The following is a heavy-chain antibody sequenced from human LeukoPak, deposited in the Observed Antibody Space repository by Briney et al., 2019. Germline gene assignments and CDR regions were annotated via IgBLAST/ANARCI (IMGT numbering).Heavy chain of an antibody. D-gene: IGHD5-12*01. Sequence: GGSLRLSCAASGFTFSSYAMNWVRQAPGKGLEWVSAISNSGGSTYYADSVKGRFTISRDNSKNTLYLQMHSLRAEDTAIYYCAKDRRLPWDYFDSWGQGTQVTVSS. CDR2: ISNSGGST. V-gene: IGHV3-23*01. CDR1: GFTFSSYA. CDR3: AKDRRLPWDYFDS. J-gene: IGHJ4*02.